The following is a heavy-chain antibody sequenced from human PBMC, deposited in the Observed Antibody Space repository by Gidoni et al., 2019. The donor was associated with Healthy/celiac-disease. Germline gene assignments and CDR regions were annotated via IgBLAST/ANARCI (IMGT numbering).Heavy chain of an antibody. V-gene: IGHV3-30-3*01. D-gene: IGHD5-18*01. CDR1: GFTFSSYA. CDR2: ISYDGSNK. CDR3: ARVEGYSYGYSDY. Sequence: QVQLVESGGGVVQPGRSLRLSCAASGFTFSSYAMHWVRQAPGKGLEWVAVISYDGSNKYYADSVKGRFTISRDNSKNTLYLQMNSLRAEDTAVYYCARVEGYSYGYSDYWGQGTLVTVSS. J-gene: IGHJ4*02.